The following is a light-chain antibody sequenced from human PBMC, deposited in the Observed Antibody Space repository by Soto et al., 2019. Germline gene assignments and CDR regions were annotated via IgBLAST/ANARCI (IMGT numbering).Light chain of an antibody. CDR3: AAWDDSLSGWV. CDR1: SSNIVTNH. V-gene: IGLV1-47*01. J-gene: IGLJ3*02. CDR2: RNS. Sequence: QSVLTQPPSASGTPGQRVTISCSGSSSNIVTNHVYWYQHLPGTAPKLLIYRNSLRPSGVPDRFSGSKSSTSASLAISGIRSEDEADYYCAAWDDSLSGWVFGGGTKLTVL.